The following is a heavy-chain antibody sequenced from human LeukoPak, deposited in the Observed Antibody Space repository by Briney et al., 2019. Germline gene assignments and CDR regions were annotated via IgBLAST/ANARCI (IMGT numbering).Heavy chain of an antibody. CDR3: ARRLYDFWSGYPDDAFDI. CDR2: IYHSGST. CDR1: GYSIRSGYY. D-gene: IGHD3-3*01. Sequence: PSQTLSLTCAVSGYSIRSGYYWGWIRQPPGKGLEWIGSIYHSGSTYYSPSLKSRVTISVDTSKNQFSLKLSSVTAADTGVYYCARRLYDFWSGYPDDAFDIWGQGTMVTVSS. J-gene: IGHJ3*02. V-gene: IGHV4-38-2*01.